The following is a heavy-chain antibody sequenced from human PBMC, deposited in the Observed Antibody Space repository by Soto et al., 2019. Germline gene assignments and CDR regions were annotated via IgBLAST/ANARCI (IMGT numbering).Heavy chain of an antibody. D-gene: IGHD3-10*01. CDR2: IWYDGSDE. V-gene: IGHV3-33*01. Sequence: PGGSLRLSCVASGFTFSSYGMHWVRQAPGKGLEWVAVIWYDGSDEYYADSVKGRFTISRDNSKNTYSQNTAYLQMNNLRAEDTAVYYCARDGLMLRGPPSFDPWGQGTLVTVS. CDR3: ARDGLMLRGPPSFDP. CDR1: GFTFSSYG. J-gene: IGHJ5*02.